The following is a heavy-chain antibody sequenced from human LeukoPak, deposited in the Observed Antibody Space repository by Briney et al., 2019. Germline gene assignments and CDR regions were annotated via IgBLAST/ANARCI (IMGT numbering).Heavy chain of an antibody. V-gene: IGHV3-23*01. Sequence: GGSLRLSCAVSGITVSNYGMSWVRQAPGKGLEWVAGISGSGGSTHYADSVKGRFTISRDNPRNTLYLQMNSLRPEDTAVYFCAKRGVVIRVILVGFHKEAYYFDSWGQGALVPASS. CDR2: ISGSGGST. CDR1: GITVSNYG. D-gene: IGHD3-22*01. J-gene: IGHJ4*02. CDR3: AKRGVVIRVILVGFHKEAYYFDS.